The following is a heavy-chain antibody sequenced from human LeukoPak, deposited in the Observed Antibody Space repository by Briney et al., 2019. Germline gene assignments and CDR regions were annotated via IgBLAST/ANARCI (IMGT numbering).Heavy chain of an antibody. V-gene: IGHV3-21*01. CDR2: ISSSSSYI. Sequence: GGSLRLSCAASGFTFSSYSMNWVRQAPGKGLEWVSSISSSSSYIYYGDSMKGRFTISRDNAKNSLYLQMNSLRAEDTAVYYCARMYSSGWYGAFDIWGQGTMVTVSS. CDR1: GFTFSSYS. CDR3: ARMYSSGWYGAFDI. J-gene: IGHJ3*02. D-gene: IGHD6-19*01.